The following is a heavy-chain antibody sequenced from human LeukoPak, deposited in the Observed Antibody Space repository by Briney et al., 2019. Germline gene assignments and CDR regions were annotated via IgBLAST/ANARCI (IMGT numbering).Heavy chain of an antibody. D-gene: IGHD3-10*01. J-gene: IGHJ4*02. CDR2: INPNSGGT. V-gene: IGHV1-2*02. CDR3: ARDPRKLLWFGESAPTYFDY. CDR1: GYTFTGYY. Sequence: ASVKVSCKASGYTFTGYYMHWVRQAPGQGLEWMRWINPNSGGTNYAQKFQGRVTMTRDTSISTAYMELSRLRSDDTAVYYCARDPRKLLWFGESAPTYFDYWGQGTLVTVSS.